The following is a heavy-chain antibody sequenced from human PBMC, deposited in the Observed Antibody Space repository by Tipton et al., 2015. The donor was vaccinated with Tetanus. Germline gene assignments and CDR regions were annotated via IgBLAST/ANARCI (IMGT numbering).Heavy chain of an antibody. J-gene: IGHJ4*02. CDR3: ARDRYSYGSYYFDY. CDR1: EGTFSSYA. CDR2: IIPIFGTA. D-gene: IGHD5-18*01. V-gene: IGHV1-69*01. Sequence: QLVQSGAEVKKPGSSVKVSCKASEGTFSSYAISWVRQAPGQGLEWMGGIIPIFGTANYAQKFQGRVTITADESTSTAYMELSSLRSEDTAVYYCARDRYSYGSYYFDYWGQGTLVTVSS.